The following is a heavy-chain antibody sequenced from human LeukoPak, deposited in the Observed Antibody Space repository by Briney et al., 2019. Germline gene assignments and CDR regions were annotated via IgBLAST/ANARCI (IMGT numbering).Heavy chain of an antibody. CDR3: ARDSDLYYYGSGKS. CDR1: GFTFSSYS. CDR2: ISSSSSTI. D-gene: IGHD3-10*01. Sequence: PGGSLRLSCAASGFTFSSYSMNWVRLAPGKGLEWVSYISSSSSTIYYADSVKGRFTISRDNAKNSLYLQMNSLRAEDTAVYYCARDSDLYYYGSGKSWGQGTLVTVSS. V-gene: IGHV3-48*01. J-gene: IGHJ4*02.